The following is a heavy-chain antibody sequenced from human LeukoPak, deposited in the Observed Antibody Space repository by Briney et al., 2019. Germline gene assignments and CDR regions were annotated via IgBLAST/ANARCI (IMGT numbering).Heavy chain of an antibody. J-gene: IGHJ5*02. Sequence: ASVKVFCKASGGTFSSYAISWVRQAPGQGLEWMGGIIPIFGTANYAQKFQGRVTITTDESTSTAYMELSSLRSEDTAVYYCARDLADFWSGYQPTNWFDPWGQGTLVTVSS. CDR3: ARDLADFWSGYQPTNWFDP. CDR2: IIPIFGTA. CDR1: GGTFSSYA. D-gene: IGHD3-3*01. V-gene: IGHV1-69*05.